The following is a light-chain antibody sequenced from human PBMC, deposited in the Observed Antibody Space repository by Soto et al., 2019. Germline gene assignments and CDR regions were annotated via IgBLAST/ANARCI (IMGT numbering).Light chain of an antibody. CDR2: GNN. J-gene: IGLJ1*01. Sequence: QSLLTQPPSVSGAPGQRVTISCTGSSSNIGAGYDVHWYQQLPGTAPKLLIYGNNNRPSGVPDRFSGSKSGTSASLAITGLLPEDEADYYCQSHDTSLSGSRVFGTGTKVTVL. V-gene: IGLV1-40*01. CDR3: QSHDTSLSGSRV. CDR1: SSNIGAGYD.